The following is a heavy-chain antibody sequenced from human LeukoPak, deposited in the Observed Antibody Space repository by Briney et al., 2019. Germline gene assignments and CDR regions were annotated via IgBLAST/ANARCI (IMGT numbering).Heavy chain of an antibody. CDR2: IYYSGST. D-gene: IGHD6-13*01. CDR1: GGPISSHY. V-gene: IGHV4-59*11. Sequence: KPSETLSLTCTVSGGPISSHYWSWIRQPPGKGLEWIGYIYYSGSTNYNPSLKSRVTISVDTSKNQFSLKLSSVTAADTAVYYCARADTGYSSSWYYYYMDVWGKGTTVTVSS. J-gene: IGHJ6*03. CDR3: ARADTGYSSSWYYYYMDV.